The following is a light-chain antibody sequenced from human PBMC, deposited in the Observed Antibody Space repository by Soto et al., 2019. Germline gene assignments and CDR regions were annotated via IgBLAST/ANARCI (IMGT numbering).Light chain of an antibody. CDR2: GAS. Sequence: EIVMTQSPATLSVSPGERATLSCRASQSVSSNLAWYQQKPGQAPRLLIYGASSRATGIPARFSGSGSGTEFTLPISSLQSEDFAVYYCRQYKWPPIFTFGPGTKVDMK. CDR3: RQYKWPPIFT. J-gene: IGKJ3*01. CDR1: QSVSSN. V-gene: IGKV3-15*01.